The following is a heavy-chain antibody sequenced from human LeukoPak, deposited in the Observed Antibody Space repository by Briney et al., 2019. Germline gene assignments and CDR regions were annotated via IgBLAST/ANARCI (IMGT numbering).Heavy chain of an antibody. Sequence: ASVRVSCKTSGYIFIGYYMHWVRQAPGQGLEWMGWIDPKSGGTKYAQKLQGRVTMTTDTSTSTAYMELRSLRSDDTAVYYCARDTSPYSSSWYSSYWGQGTLVTVSS. D-gene: IGHD6-13*01. CDR2: IDPKSGGT. V-gene: IGHV1-2*02. J-gene: IGHJ4*02. CDR1: GYIFIGYY. CDR3: ARDTSPYSSSWYSSY.